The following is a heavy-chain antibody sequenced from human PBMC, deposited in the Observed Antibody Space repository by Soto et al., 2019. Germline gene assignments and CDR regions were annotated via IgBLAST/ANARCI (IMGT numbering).Heavy chain of an antibody. D-gene: IGHD3-3*01. V-gene: IGHV3-74*01. CDR1: GFTFSSYG. CDR2: INSDGSTT. CDR3: ARDSSPYYDFWSGFYTYIDY. Sequence: GGSLRLSCAASGFTFSSYGMHWVRQAPGKGLMWVSRINSDGSTTNYADSVKGRFTISRDNAKKTLYLQMNSLRVDDTAVYYCARDSSPYYDFWSGFYTYIDYWGQGALVTVSS. J-gene: IGHJ4*02.